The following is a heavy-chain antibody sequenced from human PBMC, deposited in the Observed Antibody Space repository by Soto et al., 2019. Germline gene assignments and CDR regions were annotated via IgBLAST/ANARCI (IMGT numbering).Heavy chain of an antibody. D-gene: IGHD4-17*01. CDR1: GFSLSTSGVG. CDR3: AHGSYSVTNDAFDI. J-gene: IGHJ3*02. CDR2: IYWDDDK. V-gene: IGHV2-5*02. Sequence: SGPTLVNPTQTLTLTCTFSGFSLSTSGVGVGWIRQPPGKALEWLALIYWDDDKRYSPSLKSRLTITKDTSKNQVVLTMTNIDPVDTATYYCAHGSYSVTNDAFDIWGQGTMVTVSS.